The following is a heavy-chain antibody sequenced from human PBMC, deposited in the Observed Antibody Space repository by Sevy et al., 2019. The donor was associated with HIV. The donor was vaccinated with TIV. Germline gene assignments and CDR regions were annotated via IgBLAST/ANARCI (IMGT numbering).Heavy chain of an antibody. J-gene: IGHJ4*02. CDR2: ISAYNGNT. Sequence: ASVKVSCKASGYTFTSYGISWVRQAPGQGLESMGWISAYNGNTNYAQKLQGRVTMTTDTSTSTAYMELRSLRSDDTAVYYCARDKPLATVTTRGNIDYWGQRTLVTVSS. D-gene: IGHD4-17*01. CDR1: GYTFTSYG. CDR3: ARDKPLATVTTRGNIDY. V-gene: IGHV1-18*04.